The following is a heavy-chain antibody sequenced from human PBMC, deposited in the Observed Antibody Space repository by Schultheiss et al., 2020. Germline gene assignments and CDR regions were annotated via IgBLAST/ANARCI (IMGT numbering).Heavy chain of an antibody. Sequence: GGSLRLSCAASGFTFSSYAMHWVRQTPGKGLEWVAVISYDGSNKYYADSVKGRFTISRDNSKNTLYLQMNSLRVEDTAVYYCAKSHESSGYYIENWGQGTMVTVSS. CDR2: ISYDGSNK. CDR1: GFTFSSYA. J-gene: IGHJ4*02. D-gene: IGHD3-22*01. CDR3: AKSHESSGYYIEN. V-gene: IGHV3-30*04.